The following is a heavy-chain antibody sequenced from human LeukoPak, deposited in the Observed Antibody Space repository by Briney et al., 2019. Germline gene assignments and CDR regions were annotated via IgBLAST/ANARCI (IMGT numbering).Heavy chain of an antibody. CDR3: ARGSYYDILTGYAPSP. CDR1: GGTFSSYA. CDR2: IIPIFGTA. V-gene: IGHV1-69*13. J-gene: IGHJ4*02. D-gene: IGHD3-9*01. Sequence: SVKVSCKASGGTFSSYAISWVRQAPGQGLEWMGGIIPIFGTANYAQKFQGRVTITADESTSTAYMELSSLRSEDTAVYYCARGSYYDILTGYAPSPWGQGTLVTVSS.